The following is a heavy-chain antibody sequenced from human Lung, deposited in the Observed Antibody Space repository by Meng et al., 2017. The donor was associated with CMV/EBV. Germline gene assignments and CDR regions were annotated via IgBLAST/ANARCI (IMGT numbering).Heavy chain of an antibody. CDR1: GFTFGCSY. J-gene: IGHJ4*02. D-gene: IGHD3-3*02. CDR2: IKYDGSDK. Sequence: GESLKISCVASGFTFGCSYVSWVRQAPGKGLEWVANIKYDGSDKGYVGSVEGQFTISRDNAKNSVYLHMNTPRVEDTAVYYCARDPHFEALDYWGQGTLVTVSS. CDR3: ARDPHFEALDY. V-gene: IGHV3-7*01.